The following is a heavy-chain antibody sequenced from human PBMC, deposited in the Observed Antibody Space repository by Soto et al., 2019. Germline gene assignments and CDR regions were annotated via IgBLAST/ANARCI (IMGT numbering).Heavy chain of an antibody. J-gene: IGHJ4*02. V-gene: IGHV3-7*01. D-gene: IGHD2-2*01. CDR3: ARGRGCSTGCHNFDY. CDR2: IKQDGSEK. CDR1: GFTFSSYW. Sequence: EVHLVESGGGLVQPGGSLRLSCAASGFTFSSYWMSWVRQAPGKGLEWVANIKQDGSEKYYVDSVKGRFTISRDNAKNQLYLQMNSLRAEDTAVYYCARGRGCSTGCHNFDYWGQGTLVTVSS.